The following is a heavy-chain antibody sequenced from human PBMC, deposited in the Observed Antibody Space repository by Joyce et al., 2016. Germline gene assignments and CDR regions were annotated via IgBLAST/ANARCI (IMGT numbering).Heavy chain of an antibody. CDR1: GGPFRGFF. J-gene: IGHJ4*02. CDR2: INNSGVT. D-gene: IGHD6-19*01. V-gene: IGHV4-34*01. Sequence: QVQLQQWGAGLLKPSETLSLTCAVSGGPFRGFFWTWVRQPPGKGLEWIGDINNSGVTNYNPCLKTRGTFSVDTSKNQFSLKLTSLSAADTAVYYCARSQWLAPLMYWGQGTPVTVSS. CDR3: ARSQWLAPLMY.